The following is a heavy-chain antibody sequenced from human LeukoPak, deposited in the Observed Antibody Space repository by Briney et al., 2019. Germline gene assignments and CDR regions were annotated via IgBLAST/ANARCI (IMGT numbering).Heavy chain of an antibody. V-gene: IGHV4-34*01. CDR1: GGSFSGYY. J-gene: IGHJ3*02. CDR2: INHSGST. D-gene: IGHD3-3*01. Sequence: SETLSLTCAVYGGSFSGYYWSWIRQPPGKGLEWIGEINHSGSTNYNPSLKSRVTISVDTSKNQSSLKLSSVTAADTAVYYCACDYDFWSGDAFDIWGQGTMVTVSS. CDR3: ACDYDFWSGDAFDI.